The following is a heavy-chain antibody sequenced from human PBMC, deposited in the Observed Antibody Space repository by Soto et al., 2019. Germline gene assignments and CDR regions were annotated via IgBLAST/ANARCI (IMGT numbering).Heavy chain of an antibody. CDR3: TTRVSTY. J-gene: IGHJ4*02. Sequence: GGSLRLSCAASGLTLSNTWMNWVRQVPGKGLEWVGRIKSTTGGGTIDYAAPVKGRFTISRDDSKNTLYLQMSSLETEDTGVYYCTTRVSTYWGQGTLVTVSS. D-gene: IGHD6-13*01. V-gene: IGHV3-15*07. CDR2: IKSTTGGGTI. CDR1: GLTLSNTW.